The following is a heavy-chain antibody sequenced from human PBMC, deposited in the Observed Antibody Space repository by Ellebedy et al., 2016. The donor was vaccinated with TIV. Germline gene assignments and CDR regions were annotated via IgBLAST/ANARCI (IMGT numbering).Heavy chain of an antibody. D-gene: IGHD1-26*01. CDR1: GFSVSDNY. CDR2: FYRGGST. V-gene: IGHV3-53*01. J-gene: IGHJ6*02. Sequence: PGGSLRLSCAASGFSVSDNYIHWVRQAPGKGLEWVSIFYRGGSTYYADSVKGRFTISRDNSRSTLYLQMNSLRAEDSAVYYCAKDMVFGDGKWEIDVWGQGTTVTVSS. CDR3: AKDMVFGDGKWEIDV.